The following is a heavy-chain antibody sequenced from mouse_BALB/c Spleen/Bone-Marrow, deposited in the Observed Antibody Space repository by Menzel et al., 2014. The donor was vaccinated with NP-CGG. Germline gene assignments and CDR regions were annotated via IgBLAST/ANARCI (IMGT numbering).Heavy chain of an antibody. CDR1: GFTFSSFG. CDR2: ISSGSSTI. V-gene: IGHV5-17*02. Sequence: EVMLVESGGGLVQPGGSRKLSCAASGFTFSSFGMHRVRQAPEKGLEWVAYISSGSSTIYYADTVKGRFTISRDDPKNTLFLQMTSLRSEDTAMYYCARAGMDYWGQGTSVTVSS. J-gene: IGHJ4*01. D-gene: IGHD4-1*01. CDR3: ARAGMDY.